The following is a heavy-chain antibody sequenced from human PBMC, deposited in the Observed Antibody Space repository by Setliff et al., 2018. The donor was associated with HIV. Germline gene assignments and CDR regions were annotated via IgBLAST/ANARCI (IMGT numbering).Heavy chain of an antibody. V-gene: IGHV4-59*12. CDR3: ARVKYNSGWLRPPHYFDN. CDR2: IYYSGST. D-gene: IGHD6-19*01. J-gene: IGHJ4*02. Sequence: PSETLSLTCTVSGGSIVRYYWTWIRQPPGKGLEWIGYIYYSGSTNYNPSLKSRVIISVDTSKNQFSLKLTSVTAADSAVYYCARVKYNSGWLRPPHYFDNWGQGALVTVSS. CDR1: GGSIVRYY.